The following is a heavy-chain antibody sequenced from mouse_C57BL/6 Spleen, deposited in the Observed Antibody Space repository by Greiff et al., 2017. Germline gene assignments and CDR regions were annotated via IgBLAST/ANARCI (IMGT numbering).Heavy chain of an antibody. Sequence: QVQLQQPGAELVKPGASVKMSCKASGYTFTSYWITWVKQRPGQGLEWIGDIYPGSGSTNYNEKFKSKATLTVDTSSSTAYMQLSSLTSEDSAVYYCARKGGYYGNYDAMDYWGQGTSVTVSS. CDR3: ARKGGYYGNYDAMDY. V-gene: IGHV1-55*01. J-gene: IGHJ4*01. CDR1: GYTFTSYW. CDR2: IYPGSGST. D-gene: IGHD2-1*01.